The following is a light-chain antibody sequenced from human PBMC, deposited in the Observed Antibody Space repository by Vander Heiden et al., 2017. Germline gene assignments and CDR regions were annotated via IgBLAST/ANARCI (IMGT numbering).Light chain of an antibody. CDR2: DNI. Sequence: QSVLTQPPSVSAAPAQGVTISCTGSTSTIGAGYDVHWYQQLPGTAPKLLIYDNINRPSGVPDRFSGSKSGTSASLAITGLQAEDEADYYCQSYDSSLGGHVVFGGGTKLTVL. V-gene: IGLV1-40*01. J-gene: IGLJ2*01. CDR3: QSYDSSLGGHVV. CDR1: TSTIGAGYD.